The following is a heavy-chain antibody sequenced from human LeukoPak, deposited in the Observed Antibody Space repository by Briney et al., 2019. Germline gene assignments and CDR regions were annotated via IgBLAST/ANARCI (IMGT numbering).Heavy chain of an antibody. J-gene: IGHJ1*01. V-gene: IGHV3-49*03. CDR1: GFPFGDYV. CDR2: IRSTAYGATT. Sequence: TGRSLRLSCKGSGFPFGDYVISWFRQAPGKGLEWVGFIRSTAYGATTEYAVSVRGRFTLSRDDSKTTAYLQMDSLKTEDTALYYCTRGWRYNGYDPGYFQYWGQGTLVTVSS. CDR3: TRGWRYNGYDPGYFQY. D-gene: IGHD5-12*01.